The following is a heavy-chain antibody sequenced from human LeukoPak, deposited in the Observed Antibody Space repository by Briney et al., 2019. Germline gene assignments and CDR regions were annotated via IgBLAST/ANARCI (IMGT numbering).Heavy chain of an antibody. CDR3: ARRRRYYDSSGYYYAYFDY. V-gene: IGHV4-61*02. J-gene: IGHJ4*02. D-gene: IGHD3-22*01. CDR2: IYTSGST. CDR1: GGSISSGRYY. Sequence: PSETLPLTCTVSGGSISSGRYYWSWIRQPAGKGLEWIGRIYTSGSTNYNPSLKSRVTISVDTSKNQFSLKLSSVTAADTAVYYFARRRRYYDSSGYYYAYFDYWGQGTLGTVSS.